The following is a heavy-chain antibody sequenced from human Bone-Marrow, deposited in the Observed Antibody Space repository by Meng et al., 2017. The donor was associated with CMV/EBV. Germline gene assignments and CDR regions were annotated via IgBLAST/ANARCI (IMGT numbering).Heavy chain of an antibody. CDR2: LWSDGSNQ. CDR1: GFTFSSYG. J-gene: IGHJ4*02. V-gene: IGHV3-33*01. Sequence: GESLKISCAASGFTFSSYGMHWVRQAPGKGLEWVAVLWSDGSNQYYADSVKGRFTISRDSSKNTLYLQMSSLRAEDTAVYYCASIRYSSSSLRHRGDYWGQGTLVTVSS. D-gene: IGHD6-6*01. CDR3: ASIRYSSSSLRHRGDY.